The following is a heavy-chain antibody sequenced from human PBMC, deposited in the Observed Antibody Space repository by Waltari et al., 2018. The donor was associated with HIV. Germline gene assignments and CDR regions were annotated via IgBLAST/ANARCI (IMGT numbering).Heavy chain of an antibody. V-gene: IGHV3-7*01. CDR3: ASSRSDYDTKYYGMGV. J-gene: IGHJ6*02. Sequence: ELHLVESGGNLVQPGGSLRLSCTASGFTFRYSWMSWVRQAPGKGLEWVATIRYDGRSEVYVDSVKGRFTISRDNAKSSVYLQMNSLRVEDSAIYYCASSRSDYDTKYYGMGVWGQGTTVSVSS. CDR1: GFTFRYSW. D-gene: IGHD5-12*01. CDR2: IRYDGRSE.